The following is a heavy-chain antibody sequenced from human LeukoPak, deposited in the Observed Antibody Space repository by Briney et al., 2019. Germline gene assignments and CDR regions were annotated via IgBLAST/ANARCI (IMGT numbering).Heavy chain of an antibody. CDR2: ISHSGST. D-gene: IGHD5-18*01. CDR3: ARGAGEQLWFDFDY. Sequence: SGTLSLTCAVSGGSLSSSNWWSWVRQPPGKGLEWIGEISHSGSTNYKPSLKSRVTISVEKSKNQFSLKLSSVTAADTAVYYCARGAGEQLWFDFDYWGQGTLVTVSS. CDR1: GGSLSSSNW. J-gene: IGHJ4*02. V-gene: IGHV4-4*02.